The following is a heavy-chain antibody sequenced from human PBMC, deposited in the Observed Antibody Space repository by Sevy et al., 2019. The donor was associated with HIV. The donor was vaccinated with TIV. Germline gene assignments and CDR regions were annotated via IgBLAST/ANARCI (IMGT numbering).Heavy chain of an antibody. Sequence: SETLSLTCTVSGGSISSYYWSWIRQPPGKGLEWIGYIYYSGSTNYNPSLKSRVTISVDTSKNQFSLKLSPVTAADTAVYYCAGRGVAARPIDYWGQGTLVTVSS. CDR2: IYYSGST. CDR1: GGSISSYY. V-gene: IGHV4-59*01. D-gene: IGHD6-6*01. CDR3: AGRGVAARPIDY. J-gene: IGHJ4*02.